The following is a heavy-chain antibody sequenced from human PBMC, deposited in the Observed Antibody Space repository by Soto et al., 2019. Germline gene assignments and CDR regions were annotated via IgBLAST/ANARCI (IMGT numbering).Heavy chain of an antibody. J-gene: IGHJ4*02. V-gene: IGHV1-18*04. CDR2: INPYNDDT. Sequence: XSVKVSCTAYGYPFISYGIIWVRRAPGQGLEWLGWINPYNDDTNYAQKFQDRVTLTTDTSTSTAYMEVMSLRSDDTAVYFCARHWGSGSYLDYFDYWGQGALVTVSS. CDR3: ARHWGSGSYLDYFDY. D-gene: IGHD1-26*01. CDR1: GYPFISYG.